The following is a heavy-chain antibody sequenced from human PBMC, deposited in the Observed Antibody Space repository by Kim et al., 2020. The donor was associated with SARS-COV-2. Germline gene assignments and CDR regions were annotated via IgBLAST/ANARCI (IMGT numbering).Heavy chain of an antibody. J-gene: IGHJ3*02. CDR1: GFTCSSYR. Sequence: GGSLRLSCAASGFTCSSYRMTWVRQAPGKWLEWVANIKQDGNQKYYVDSVKGRFTISRDNAKNSLYLQMNSLRAEDTAVYYCARDGDLYSSGKDAFDIWGQRTMVNVSS. D-gene: IGHD6-19*01. V-gene: IGHV3-7*01. CDR2: IKQDGNQK. CDR3: ARDGDLYSSGKDAFDI.